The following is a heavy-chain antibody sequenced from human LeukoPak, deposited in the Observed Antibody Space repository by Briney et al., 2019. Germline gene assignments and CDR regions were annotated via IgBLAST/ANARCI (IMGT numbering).Heavy chain of an antibody. Sequence: GGSLRLSCAASGFTFSSYEMNWVRQAPGKGLEWVSYISSSGSTIYYADSVKGRFTISRDNAKNSLYLQMNSLRAEDTAVYYCARGAAPYYYDSSGPYYFDYWGGGTLVTVSS. CDR1: GFTFSSYE. CDR2: ISSSGSTI. D-gene: IGHD3-22*01. CDR3: ARGAAPYYYDSSGPYYFDY. V-gene: IGHV3-48*03. J-gene: IGHJ4*02.